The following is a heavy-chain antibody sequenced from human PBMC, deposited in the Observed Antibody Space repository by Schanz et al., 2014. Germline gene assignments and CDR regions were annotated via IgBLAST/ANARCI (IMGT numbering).Heavy chain of an antibody. Sequence: LVESGGGVVQPGRSLRLSCAASGFTFSSYGMHWVRQAPGKGLEWVGRFKSNVDGGTTDYAAPVKGRFTISRDDSKNTLSLQMNSLKTEDTAVYYCTDGSARWGQGTLVTVSS. J-gene: IGHJ4*02. CDR3: TDGSAR. D-gene: IGHD3-22*01. CDR2: FKSNVDGGTT. CDR1: GFTFSSYG. V-gene: IGHV3-15*01.